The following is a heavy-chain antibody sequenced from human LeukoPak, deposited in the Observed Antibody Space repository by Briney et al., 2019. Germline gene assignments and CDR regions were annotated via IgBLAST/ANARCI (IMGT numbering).Heavy chain of an antibody. D-gene: IGHD5/OR15-5a*01. CDR2: IRYNGNNE. V-gene: IGHV3-30*02. CDR3: ARDTAWSTAHYYMDV. Sequence: GGSLRLSCEVSGFAFSSYGMQWVRQAPGKGPEWVAFIRYNGNNEYYADSVKGRFTISRDNSKSTLYLQMNSLRVEDTAVYYCARDTAWSTAHYYMDVWGKGTSVTVS. J-gene: IGHJ6*03. CDR1: GFAFSSYG.